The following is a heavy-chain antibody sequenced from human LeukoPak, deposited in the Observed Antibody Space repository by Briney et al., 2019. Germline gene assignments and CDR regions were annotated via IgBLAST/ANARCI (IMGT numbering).Heavy chain of an antibody. CDR1: GFTFDDYG. D-gene: IGHD3-22*01. CDR3: ARAEYYYDSSGYCD. Sequence: PGGSLRLSCAASGFTFDDYGMSWVRQAPGKGLEWVSGINWNGGSTGYADSVKGRFTISRDNAKNSLYLQMNSLRAEDTALYYCARAEYYYDSSGYCDWGQGTLVTVSS. CDR2: INWNGGST. V-gene: IGHV3-20*04. J-gene: IGHJ4*02.